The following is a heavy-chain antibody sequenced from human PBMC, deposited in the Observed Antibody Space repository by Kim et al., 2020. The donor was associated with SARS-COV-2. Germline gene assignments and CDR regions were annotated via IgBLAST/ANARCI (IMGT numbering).Heavy chain of an antibody. Sequence: SETLSLTCAVSGGSISSSNWWSWVRQPPGKGLEWIGEIYHSESTNYNPSLKSRVTISVDKSKNQFSLKPSSVTAADTAVYYCARGGGGYSYGYYFDYWGQGTLVTVSS. D-gene: IGHD5-18*01. J-gene: IGHJ4*02. CDR1: GGSISSSNW. CDR3: ARGGGGYSYGYYFDY. V-gene: IGHV4-4*02. CDR2: IYHSEST.